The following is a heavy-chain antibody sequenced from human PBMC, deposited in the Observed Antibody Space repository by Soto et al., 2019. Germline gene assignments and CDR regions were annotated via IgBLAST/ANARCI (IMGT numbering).Heavy chain of an antibody. Sequence: GGSLRLSCAASGFTSSSYSMNWVRQAPGKGLEWVSSISSSSSYIYYADSVKGRFTISRDNAKNSLYLQMNSLRAEDTAVYYCARVLLWFGSYYYYGMDVRGQGTTVTVSS. CDR1: GFTSSSYS. CDR3: ARVLLWFGSYYYYGMDV. V-gene: IGHV3-21*01. CDR2: ISSSSSYI. D-gene: IGHD3-10*01. J-gene: IGHJ6*02.